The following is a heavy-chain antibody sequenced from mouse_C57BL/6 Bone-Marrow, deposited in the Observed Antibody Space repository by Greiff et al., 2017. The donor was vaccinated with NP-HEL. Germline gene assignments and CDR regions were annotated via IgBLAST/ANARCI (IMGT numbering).Heavy chain of an antibody. J-gene: IGHJ2*01. Sequence: QVQLQQPGTELVKPGASVKLSCKASGYTFTSYWMHWVKQRPGPGLAWIGNIIPSNGGTNYNEKFKSKATLTLDKSSSPAYMQLSSLASENSAVYFCARLRYYWGQGTTLTVSS. D-gene: IGHD1-1*01. CDR3: ARLRYY. CDR1: GYTFTSYW. V-gene: IGHV1-53*01. CDR2: IIPSNGGT.